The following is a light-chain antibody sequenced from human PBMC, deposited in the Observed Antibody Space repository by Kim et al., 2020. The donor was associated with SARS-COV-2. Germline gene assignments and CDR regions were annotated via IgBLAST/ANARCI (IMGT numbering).Light chain of an antibody. CDR3: QEYGSSPT. J-gene: IGKJ5*01. CDR1: QSVDSTY. Sequence: EIVLTQSPGTLSLSPGERATLSCRASQSVDSTYFAWFQQQPGQPPRLLVYATSTRATGTPDRFTGSGSGTDFTLTITRLEPEDFAVYFCQEYGSSPTFGQGTRLEIK. V-gene: IGKV3-20*01. CDR2: ATS.